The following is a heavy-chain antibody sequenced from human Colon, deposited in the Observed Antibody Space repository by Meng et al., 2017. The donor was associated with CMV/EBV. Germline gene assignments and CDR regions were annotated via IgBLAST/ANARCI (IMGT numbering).Heavy chain of an antibody. Sequence: QGQVLESGGGVVRARGSLRLSCGASGFSFSESGIHWLRQAPGKVLEWVSFIDTTNHYYADSVKGRFTIPRDDSKRMVYLQMNNLKTEDTAMYFCSNGLLGVQGHWGQGTLVTVSS. D-gene: IGHD3-3*01. V-gene: IGHV3-30*02. CDR2: IDTTNH. CDR1: GFSFSESG. J-gene: IGHJ4*02. CDR3: SNGLLGVQGH.